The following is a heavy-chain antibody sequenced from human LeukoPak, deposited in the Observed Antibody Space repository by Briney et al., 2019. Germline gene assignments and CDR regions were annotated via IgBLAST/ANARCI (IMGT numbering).Heavy chain of an antibody. Sequence: GGSLRLSCAPSGLDVNSNYMTWARQAPGKGLQWVSTIYSDGITYNADSVKGRFTISRDIVKNTVFLQMNSLRAEDTAIYYCARGMHPYGDSKGATWWCFDLWGRGTLVTVSS. CDR2: IYSDGIT. CDR1: GLDVNSNY. CDR3: ARGMHPYGDSKGATWWCFDL. V-gene: IGHV3-53*01. J-gene: IGHJ2*01. D-gene: IGHD4-17*01.